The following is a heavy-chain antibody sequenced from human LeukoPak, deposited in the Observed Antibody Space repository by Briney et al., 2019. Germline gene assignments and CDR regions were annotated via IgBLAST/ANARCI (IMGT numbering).Heavy chain of an antibody. J-gene: IGHJ4*02. CDR2: INPKSGVT. V-gene: IGHV1-2*02. Sequence: GASEKVSCKASGYTFADYYIHWVRQAPGQGLEWMGWINPKSGVTHDAQKFQGRVTKTSDTSISTAYLELSRLRSDDTAVYYCARVFDYGDIHPGYWGQGTLVTVSS. D-gene: IGHD4-17*01. CDR1: GYTFADYY. CDR3: ARVFDYGDIHPGY.